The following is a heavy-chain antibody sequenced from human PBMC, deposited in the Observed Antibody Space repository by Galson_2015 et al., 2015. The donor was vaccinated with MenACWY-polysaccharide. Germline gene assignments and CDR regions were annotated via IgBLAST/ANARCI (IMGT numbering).Heavy chain of an antibody. D-gene: IGHD4-17*01. CDR3: ARDRRTVTGAFDI. V-gene: IGHV4-30-4*01. Sequence: TLSLTCTVSGDSMSRGDHYWSWIRQPPGKGLEWIGYIYYSGFTYYKPSLKNRLTLSIDTSKNEFSLKLNSVSAADTAVYYCARDRRTVTGAFDIWGQGTMVTVS. J-gene: IGHJ3*02. CDR2: IYYSGFT. CDR1: GDSMSRGDHY.